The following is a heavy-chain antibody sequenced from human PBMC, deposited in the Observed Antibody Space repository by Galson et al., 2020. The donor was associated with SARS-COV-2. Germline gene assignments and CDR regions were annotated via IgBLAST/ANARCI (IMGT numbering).Heavy chain of an antibody. CDR3: ARQVSCSGGSCGGLAL. J-gene: IGHJ3*01. CDR2: IYYSGTT. D-gene: IGHD2-15*01. CDR1: GGSISSSNSY. Sequence: SETLSLTCTVSGGSISSSNSYWAWIRQPPGKGLEWIGSIYYSGTTYYNPSLVSRVSISVDTSKNQFSLKLTSVTAADTALYYCARQVSCSGGSCGGLALWGQGTMVTVSS. V-gene: IGHV4-39*01.